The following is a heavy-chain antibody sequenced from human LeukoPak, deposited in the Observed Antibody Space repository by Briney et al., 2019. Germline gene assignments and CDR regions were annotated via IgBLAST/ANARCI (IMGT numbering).Heavy chain of an antibody. D-gene: IGHD3-9*01. CDR2: INPNSGGT. CDR1: GYTFTTFA. V-gene: IGHV1-2*02. J-gene: IGHJ4*02. Sequence: ASVKVSCKASGYTFTTFAMNWVRQAPGQGLEWMGWINPNSGGTNYAQKFQGRVTMTRDTSISTAYMELSRLRSDDTAVYYCAREAYYDILTGFDYWGQGTLVTVSS. CDR3: AREAYYDILTGFDY.